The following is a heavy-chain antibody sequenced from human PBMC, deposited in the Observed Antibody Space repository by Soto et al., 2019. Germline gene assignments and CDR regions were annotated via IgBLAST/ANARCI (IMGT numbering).Heavy chain of an antibody. D-gene: IGHD3-22*01. V-gene: IGHV1-46*01. CDR1: GYTFTSYY. J-gene: IGHJ4*02. CDR2: INPSGGST. Sequence: ASVKVSCKASGYTFTSYYMHWVRHATGQGLEWMGIINPSGGSTSYAQKFQGRVTMTRDTSTSTVYMELSSLRSEDTAVYYCASDYDSSGYCYRGLDYWGQGTLVTVSS. CDR3: ASDYDSSGYCYRGLDY.